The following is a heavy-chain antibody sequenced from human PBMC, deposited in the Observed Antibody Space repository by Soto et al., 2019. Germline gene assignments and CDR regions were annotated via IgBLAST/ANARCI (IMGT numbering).Heavy chain of an antibody. CDR1: GFTVSSNY. V-gene: IGHV3-66*01. D-gene: IGHD2-15*01. CDR3: ARTCSGGTCSFDY. J-gene: IGHJ4*02. CDR2: IYSGGST. Sequence: GGSLSLSCGASGFTVSSNYMSWVRQAPGKGLEWVSVIYSGGSTYYADSVKGRFTISRDNSENTLYLQMNSLRAEDTAVYYCARTCSGGTCSFDYWGQGTLVTVSS.